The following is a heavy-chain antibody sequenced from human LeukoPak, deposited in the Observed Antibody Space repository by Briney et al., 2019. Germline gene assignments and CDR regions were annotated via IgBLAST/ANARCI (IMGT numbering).Heavy chain of an antibody. D-gene: IGHD6-13*01. CDR1: GFTFSSYG. CDR3: ARGQPPSYYDMDV. J-gene: IGHJ6*02. CDR2: IWSDGSSK. V-gene: IGHV3-33*01. Sequence: GGSLRLSCAASGFTFSSYGMHWVRQAPGKGLEWVAVIWSDGSSKHYADSVKGRFTISRDNSKNTLYLQMNSLRAEDTAVYYCARGQPPSYYDMDVWGQGTTVTVSS.